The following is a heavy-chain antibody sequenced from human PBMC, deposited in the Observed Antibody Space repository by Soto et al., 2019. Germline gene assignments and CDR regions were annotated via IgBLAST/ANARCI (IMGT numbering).Heavy chain of an antibody. CDR1: GGSISSGDYY. D-gene: IGHD2-21*01. CDR2: IYYSGST. Sequence: SETLSLTCTVSGGSISSGDYYWSWIRQPPGKGLEWIGYIYYSGSTYYNPSLKSRVTISVDTSKNQFSLKLSSVTAADTAVYYCARQPGDFCFAPGGGGTRVTVPS. CDR3: ARQPGDFCFAP. V-gene: IGHV4-30-4*01. J-gene: IGHJ5*02.